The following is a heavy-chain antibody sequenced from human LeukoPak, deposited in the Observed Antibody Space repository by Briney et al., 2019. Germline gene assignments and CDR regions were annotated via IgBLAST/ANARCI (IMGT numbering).Heavy chain of an antibody. CDR1: GFTFSDYY. V-gene: IGHV3-11*04. Sequence: GGSLRLSCAASGFTFSDYYMSWIRQAPGKGLEWASYISSSGSTIYYADSVKGRFTISRDNAKNSLYLQMNSLRAEDTAVYYCARRFCSGYYNWFDPWGQGTPVTVSS. D-gene: IGHD3-3*01. CDR3: ARRFCSGYYNWFDP. CDR2: ISSSGSTI. J-gene: IGHJ5*02.